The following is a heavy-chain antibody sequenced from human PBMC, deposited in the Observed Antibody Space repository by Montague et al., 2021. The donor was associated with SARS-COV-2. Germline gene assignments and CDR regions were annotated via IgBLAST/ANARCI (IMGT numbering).Heavy chain of an antibody. CDR2: IYYSGST. CDR3: ASVGCYPSVRLSDIDV. Sequence: SETLSLTCTVSGGSISSSNYYWVWIRQPPGKGLEWIGTIYYSGSTYYXPSLKSRVTISVDTSKNQFSLKLNSVTAADTAVYYCASVGCYPSVRLSDIDVWGRGTTVTVSS. J-gene: IGHJ6*02. CDR1: GGSISSSNYY. V-gene: IGHV4-39*07. D-gene: IGHD2-8*01.